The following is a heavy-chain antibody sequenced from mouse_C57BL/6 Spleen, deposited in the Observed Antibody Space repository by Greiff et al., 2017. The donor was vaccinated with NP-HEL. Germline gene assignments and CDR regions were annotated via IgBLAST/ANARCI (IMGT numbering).Heavy chain of an antibody. CDR1: GYTFTSYW. J-gene: IGHJ2*01. CDR2: IDPSDSYT. CDR3: ARRGIDSSGYVGDY. D-gene: IGHD3-2*02. V-gene: IGHV1-59*01. Sequence: QVQLQQPGAELVRPGTSVKLSCKASGYTFTSYWMHWVKQRPGQGLEWIGVIDPSDSYTNYNQKFKGKATLTVDTSSSTAYMQLSSLTSEDSAVYYCARRGIDSSGYVGDYWGQGTTLTVSS.